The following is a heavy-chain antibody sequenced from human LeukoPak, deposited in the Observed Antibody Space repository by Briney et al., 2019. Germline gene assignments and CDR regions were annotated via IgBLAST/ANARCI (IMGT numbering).Heavy chain of an antibody. V-gene: IGHV3-66*01. Sequence: GGSLRLSCAASGFTVSSNYMSWVRQAPGKGLEWVSVIYSGGSTYYADSVKGRFTISRDNSKNTLYLQMGSLRAEDMAVYYCARVIAAAGIYYFDYWGQGTLVTVSS. CDR2: IYSGGST. CDR3: ARVIAAAGIYYFDY. J-gene: IGHJ4*02. D-gene: IGHD6-13*01. CDR1: GFTVSSNY.